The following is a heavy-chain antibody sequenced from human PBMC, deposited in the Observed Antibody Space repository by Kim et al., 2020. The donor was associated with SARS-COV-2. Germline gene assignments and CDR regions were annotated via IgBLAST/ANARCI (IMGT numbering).Heavy chain of an antibody. Sequence: LKSRVTISVDTSKHQFSLKLSSVTAADTAVYYCAGATYYYDSSGYYFHDYWGQGTLVTVSS. D-gene: IGHD3-22*01. CDR3: AGATYYYDSSGYYFHDY. J-gene: IGHJ4*02. V-gene: IGHV4-30-2*04.